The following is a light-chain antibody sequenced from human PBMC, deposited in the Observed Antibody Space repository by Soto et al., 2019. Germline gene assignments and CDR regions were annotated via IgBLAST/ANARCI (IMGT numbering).Light chain of an antibody. CDR3: QQYGYSLFT. CDR1: QSVSSSY. Sequence: EIVLTQSPGTLSLSPGERATLSCRASQSVSSSYLTWYQQKPGQAPRLLIYGASGRATSIPARFSGSGSGTDFTLTISRLEPEDFAAYYCQQYGYSLFTFGPGTKVDIK. V-gene: IGKV3-20*01. CDR2: GAS. J-gene: IGKJ3*01.